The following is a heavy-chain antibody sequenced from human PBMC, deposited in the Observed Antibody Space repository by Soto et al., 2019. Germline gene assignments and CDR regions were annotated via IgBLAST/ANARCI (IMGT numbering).Heavy chain of an antibody. CDR2: MSYDGGHK. J-gene: IGHJ6*02. Sequence: QVQLVESGGGVVQPGRSLRLACVVSGFTFSTYAMHWVRRAPGKGLAWVAVMSYDGGHKYYADSVKGRFTISRDNSKNTLYLQMNSLRGEDTAVYYCARVRYNYGFYSAMDVWGQGTTVTVSS. D-gene: IGHD3-16*01. CDR1: GFTFSTYA. CDR3: ARVRYNYGFYSAMDV. V-gene: IGHV3-30-3*01.